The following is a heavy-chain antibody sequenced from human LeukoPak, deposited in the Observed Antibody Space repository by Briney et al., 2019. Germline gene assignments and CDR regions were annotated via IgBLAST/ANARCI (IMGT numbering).Heavy chain of an antibody. Sequence: SETLSLTCIVSGGSISSSSYCWGWIRQPPGKGPEWIGTIYYSGSTYYDPSLKSRVTISVDTPKNQFSLKLSSVTAADTAVYYCARQPRAITARPGYAFDIWGQGTLVTVSS. J-gene: IGHJ3*02. V-gene: IGHV4-39*01. CDR1: GGSISSSSYC. CDR3: ARQPRAITARPGYAFDI. CDR2: IYYSGST. D-gene: IGHD6-6*01.